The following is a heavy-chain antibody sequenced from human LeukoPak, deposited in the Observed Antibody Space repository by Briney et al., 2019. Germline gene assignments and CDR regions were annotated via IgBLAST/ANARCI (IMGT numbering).Heavy chain of an antibody. J-gene: IGHJ6*02. CDR1: GGSISGITYY. D-gene: IGHD3-10*01. CDR3: ARVSPSGVWDV. CDR2: IYTTGSS. Sequence: PSETLSLTCTVSGGSISGITYYWTWIRQPAGTGLEWIGRIYTTGSSNYNPSLKSRVTISVDTSNNQFSLKLSSVTAADTAVYYCARVSPSGVWDVWGQGTTVTVSS. V-gene: IGHV4-61*02.